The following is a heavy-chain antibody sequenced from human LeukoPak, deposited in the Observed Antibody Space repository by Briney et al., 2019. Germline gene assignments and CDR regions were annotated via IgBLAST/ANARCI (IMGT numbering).Heavy chain of an antibody. V-gene: IGHV3-30*18. J-gene: IGHJ2*01. CDR3: AKAPGDLTGWYFDL. CDR2: ISYDGSNK. Sequence: GSLRLSCAASGFTFSSYGMHWVRQAPGKGLEWVAVISYDGSNKYYADSVKGRFTISRDNSKNTLYLQMNSLRAEDTAVYYCAKAPGDLTGWYFDLWGRGTLVTVSS. CDR1: GFTFSSYG. D-gene: IGHD7-27*01.